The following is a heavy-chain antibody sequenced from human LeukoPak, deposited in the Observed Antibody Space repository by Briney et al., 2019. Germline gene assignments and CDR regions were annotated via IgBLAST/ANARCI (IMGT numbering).Heavy chain of an antibody. CDR2: ISGDGGRT. CDR1: GFIFSDYN. Sequence: GGSLRLSCAASGFIFSDYNMHWVRQVPGKGLEWVSIISGDGGRTSYADSVRGRVTISRDNSKNSLYLQMNSLRTEDTAFYYCAKDVSGSIDSWGQGTLVTVSS. J-gene: IGHJ4*02. CDR3: AKDVSGSIDS. V-gene: IGHV3-43*02. D-gene: IGHD5/OR15-5a*01.